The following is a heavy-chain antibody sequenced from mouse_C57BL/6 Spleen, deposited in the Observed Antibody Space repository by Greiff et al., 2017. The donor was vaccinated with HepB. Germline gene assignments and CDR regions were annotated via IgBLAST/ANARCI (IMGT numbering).Heavy chain of an antibody. D-gene: IGHD2-12*01. CDR3: TKIPYYSYWYFDV. J-gene: IGHJ1*03. CDR2: IDPETGGT. CDR1: GYTFTDYE. Sequence: QVQLQQSGAELVRPGASVTLSCKASGYTFTDYEMHWVKQTPVHGLEWIGAIDPETGGTAYNQKFKGKAILTADKSSSTAYMELRSLTSEDSAVYDCTKIPYYSYWYFDVWGTGTTVTVSS. V-gene: IGHV1-15*01.